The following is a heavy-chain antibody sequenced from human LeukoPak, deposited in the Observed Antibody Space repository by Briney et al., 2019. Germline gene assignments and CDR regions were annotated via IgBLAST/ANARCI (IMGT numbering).Heavy chain of an antibody. V-gene: IGHV6-1*01. CDR2: TYYKSAWYN. D-gene: IGHD6-19*01. CDR3: ARGTGWPQFDY. Sequence: SQTLSLTCAISGDSVSRDSIAWNWIRQSPSRGLEWLGRTYYKSAWYNDYAVSVKGRIIINPDTSKNQFSLQLNSVTPEGTAVYYCARGTGWPQFDYWGQGTLVTVSS. CDR1: GDSVSRDSIA. J-gene: IGHJ4*02.